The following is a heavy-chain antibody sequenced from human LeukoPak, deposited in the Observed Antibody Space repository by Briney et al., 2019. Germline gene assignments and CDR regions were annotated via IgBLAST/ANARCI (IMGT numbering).Heavy chain of an antibody. CDR3: AKRGAYSPPY. V-gene: IGHV3-23*01. Sequence: GGSLRLSCATSGFTFSDYAMTWVRQAPGKGLEWVATISGSGVMTYYADSVKGRFTVSGDNSKNTLYLQMNSLRAEDTAVYYCAKRGAYSPPYWGQGTLVTVSS. CDR1: GFTFSDYA. J-gene: IGHJ4*02. D-gene: IGHD5-18*01. CDR2: ISGSGVMT.